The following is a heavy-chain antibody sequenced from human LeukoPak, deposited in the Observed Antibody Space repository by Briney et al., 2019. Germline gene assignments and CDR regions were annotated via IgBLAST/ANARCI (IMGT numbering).Heavy chain of an antibody. CDR3: ARGSYSSSGDY. CDR1: GFTFSSYW. D-gene: IGHD6-13*01. CDR2: INSDGSST. V-gene: IGHV3-74*01. Sequence: GGSLRLSCAASGFTFSSYWMHWVRRAPGKGLVWVSRINSDGSSTSYADSVKGRFTISRDNAKNTLYLQMNSLRAEDTAVYYCARGSYSSSGDYWGQGTLVTVSS. J-gene: IGHJ4*02.